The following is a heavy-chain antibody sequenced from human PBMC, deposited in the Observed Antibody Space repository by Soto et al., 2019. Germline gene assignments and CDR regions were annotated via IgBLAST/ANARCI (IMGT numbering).Heavy chain of an antibody. V-gene: IGHV4-34*01. D-gene: IGHD3-10*01. Sequence: QVQLQQWGAGLLKPSETLSLTCAVYGGSFSDYYWSWIRQPPGKGLEWIGEINHSGSTNYNPSPKSRVTISVDTSKNQFSLRLSSVTAADTAVYYCARGDYGSGSPPRFDPWGQGTLVTVSS. J-gene: IGHJ5*02. CDR1: GGSFSDYY. CDR3: ARGDYGSGSPPRFDP. CDR2: INHSGST.